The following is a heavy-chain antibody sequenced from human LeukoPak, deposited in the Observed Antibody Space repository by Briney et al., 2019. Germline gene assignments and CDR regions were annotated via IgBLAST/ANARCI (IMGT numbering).Heavy chain of an antibody. Sequence: SETLSLTCTVSGGSISSYYWSWIRQPPGKGLEWIGYIYYSGSTNYNPSLKSRVTISVNTSKNQFSLKLSSVTAADTAVYYCASRVLRFGELWNDYWGQGTLVTVSS. D-gene: IGHD3-10*01. V-gene: IGHV4-59*08. J-gene: IGHJ4*02. CDR1: GGSISSYY. CDR2: IYYSGST. CDR3: ASRVLRFGELWNDY.